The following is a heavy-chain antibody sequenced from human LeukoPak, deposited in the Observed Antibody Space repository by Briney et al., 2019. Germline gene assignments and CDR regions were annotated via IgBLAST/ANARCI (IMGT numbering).Heavy chain of an antibody. CDR1: GYTFTSYG. CDR3: ARDRRHCSSTSCYEDYYYGMDV. D-gene: IGHD2-2*01. J-gene: IGHJ6*02. V-gene: IGHV1-18*01. Sequence: ASVKVSCKASGYTFTSYGISWVRQAPGQGLEWMGWISAYNGNTNYAQKLQGRVTMTTDTSTSTAYMELRSLRSDDTAVYYCARDRRHCSSTSCYEDYYYGMDVWGQGTTVTVSS. CDR2: ISAYNGNT.